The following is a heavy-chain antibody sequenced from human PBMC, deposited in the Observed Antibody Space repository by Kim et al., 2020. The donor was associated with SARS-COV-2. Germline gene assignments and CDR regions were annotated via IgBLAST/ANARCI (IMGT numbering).Heavy chain of an antibody. J-gene: IGHJ4*02. D-gene: IGHD6-13*01. CDR1: GFTFSNYW. CDR2: IKRDGSEK. V-gene: IGHV3-7*01. Sequence: GGSLRLSCAASGFTFSNYWMSWVRQAPGKGLEWVANIKRDGSEKYYVDSVRGRFTISRDNAQNSLFLQMNSLRVEDTAVYYWTSWGAGNYWGPGTLVTVSS. CDR3: TSWGAGNY.